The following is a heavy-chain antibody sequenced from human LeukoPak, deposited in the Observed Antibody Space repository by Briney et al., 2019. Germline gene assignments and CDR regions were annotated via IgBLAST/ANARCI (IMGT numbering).Heavy chain of an antibody. D-gene: IGHD6-13*01. J-gene: IGHJ6*02. CDR3: ARAIISSSYMDV. V-gene: IGHV4-34*01. CDR1: GGSFSGYY. Sequence: TSETLSLTCAVYGGSFSGYYWSWIRQPPGKGLEWIGEINHSGSTNYNPSLKSRVTISVDTSKNQFSLKLSSVTAEDTAVYYCARAIISSSYMDVWGQGTTVTVSS. CDR2: INHSGST.